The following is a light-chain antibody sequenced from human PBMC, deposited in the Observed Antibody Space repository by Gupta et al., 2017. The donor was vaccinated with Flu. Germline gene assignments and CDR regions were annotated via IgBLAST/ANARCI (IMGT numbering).Light chain of an antibody. V-gene: IGKV2-30*01. J-gene: IGKJ3*01. CDR3: RQGTHWL. CDR1: HTLVYSDGNTY. CDR2: KGL. Sequence: DVVITQSPLSLPVTLGQPASISCRSSHTLVYSDGNTYLNWFQQRPVQSQRRLIHKGLNRECGVQDRFRGSGSGTDFTLKISTGEDENVGGYDCRQGTHWLFGHGTRVDIK.